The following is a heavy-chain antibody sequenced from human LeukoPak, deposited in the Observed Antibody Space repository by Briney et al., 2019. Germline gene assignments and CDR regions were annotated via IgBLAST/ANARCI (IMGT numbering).Heavy chain of an antibody. V-gene: IGHV4-34*01. D-gene: IGHD2-2*01. CDR2: INHSGST. Sequence: SETLSLTCAVYGGSFNGYYWSWIRQPPGKGLEWIGEINHSGSTNYNPSLKSRVTISVDTSKNRFSLKLSSVTAADTAVYYCARVPPGPAAPWGYWGQGTLVTVSS. CDR3: ARVPPGPAAPWGY. J-gene: IGHJ4*02. CDR1: GGSFNGYY.